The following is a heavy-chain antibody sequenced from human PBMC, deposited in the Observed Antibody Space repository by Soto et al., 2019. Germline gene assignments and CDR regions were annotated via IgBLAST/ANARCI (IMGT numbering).Heavy chain of an antibody. D-gene: IGHD2-21*02. J-gene: IGHJ5*02. CDR3: ARLVVVTAIRDNWFDP. V-gene: IGHV5-51*01. CDR1: GYSFTSYW. Sequence: GESLKISCKGSGYSFTSYWIGWVRQMPGKGLEWMGIIYPGDSDTRYSPSFQGQVTISADKSISTAYLQWSSLQASDTAMYYCARLVVVTAIRDNWFDPWGQGTLVTVSS. CDR2: IYPGDSDT.